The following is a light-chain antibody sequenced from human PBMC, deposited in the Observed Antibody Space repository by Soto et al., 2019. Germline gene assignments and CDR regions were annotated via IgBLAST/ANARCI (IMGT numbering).Light chain of an antibody. Sequence: QSALTQPRSVSGSPGQSVAISCTGTSSDVGGYNYVSWYQQHPGKAPKLIIYDVNQRPPGVPDHFSGSKSGNTASLTISGLQAEDEADYYCCSYAGIYTPVVFGGGTQLTVL. CDR1: SSDVGGYNY. J-gene: IGLJ7*01. V-gene: IGLV2-11*01. CDR3: CSYAGIYTPVV. CDR2: DVN.